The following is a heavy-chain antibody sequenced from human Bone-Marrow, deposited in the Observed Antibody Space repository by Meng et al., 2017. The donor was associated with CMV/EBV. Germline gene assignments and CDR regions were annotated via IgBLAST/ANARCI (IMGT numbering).Heavy chain of an antibody. J-gene: IGHJ5*02. V-gene: IGHV1-69*05. CDR2: IIPIFGTA. CDR1: VTFSSYA. D-gene: IGHD2-2*01. Sequence: VTFSSYAISWVRQAPGQGLGWMGGIIPIFGTANYAQKFQGRVTITTDESTSTAYMELSSLRSEDTAAYYCAREVPAANLEFNWFDPWGQGTLVTVSS. CDR3: AREVPAANLEFNWFDP.